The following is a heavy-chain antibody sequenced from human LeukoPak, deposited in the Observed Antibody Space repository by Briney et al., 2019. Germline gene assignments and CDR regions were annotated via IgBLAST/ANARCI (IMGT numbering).Heavy chain of an antibody. CDR3: ARVPDRSGYGGAFDI. V-gene: IGHV3-53*01. CDR1: EFTVISAY. Sequence: PGGSLRLSCEASEFTVISAYMSWVRQAPGKGLEWVSDIFAGGSAYYADSVKGRFTISRDNSKNMVYLQMNSLTAEDTAVYYCARVPDRSGYGGAFDIWGQGTMVTVSS. CDR2: IFAGGSA. J-gene: IGHJ3*02. D-gene: IGHD3-22*01.